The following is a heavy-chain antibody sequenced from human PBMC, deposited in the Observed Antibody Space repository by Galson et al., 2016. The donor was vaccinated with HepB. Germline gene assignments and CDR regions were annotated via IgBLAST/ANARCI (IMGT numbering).Heavy chain of an antibody. CDR2: ISWNSGAK. Sequence: SLRLSCAASGFNFEGYAMHWVRQAPGKGLEWVSGISWNSGAKGYADSVKGRFTISRDHTKNSLYLQMNSLRAEDTALYYCAKDRGGVIAAPGKYYFYGMDVWGKGTTVTVAS. CDR1: GFNFEGYA. D-gene: IGHD2-21*01. CDR3: AKDRGGVIAAPGKYYFYGMDV. V-gene: IGHV3-9*01. J-gene: IGHJ6*04.